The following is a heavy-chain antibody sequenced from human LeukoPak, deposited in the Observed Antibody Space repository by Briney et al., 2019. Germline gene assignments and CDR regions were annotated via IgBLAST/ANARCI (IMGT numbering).Heavy chain of an antibody. CDR2: ISSSSSYI. V-gene: IGHV3-21*01. Sequence: PGGSLRLSCAASGFTFSSYSVNWVRQAPGKGLEWVSSISSSSSYIYYADSVKGRFTISRDNAKNSLYLQMNSLRAEDTAVYYCARVLYGSGSYDLDYWGQGTLVTVSS. CDR3: ARVLYGSGSYDLDY. D-gene: IGHD3-10*01. J-gene: IGHJ4*02. CDR1: GFTFSSYS.